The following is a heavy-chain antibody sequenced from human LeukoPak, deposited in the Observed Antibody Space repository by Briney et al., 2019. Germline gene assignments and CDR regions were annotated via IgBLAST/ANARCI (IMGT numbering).Heavy chain of an antibody. J-gene: IGHJ6*02. CDR3: ARVGSARYSSSWGCFEPGMDV. V-gene: IGHV4-34*01. Sequence: SETLSLTCAVYGGSFSGYYWSWIRQPPGKGLEWIGETNHSGSTNYNPSLKSRATISVDPSKHQFSLTLSSVTAADTAVYYCARVGSARYSSSWGCFEPGMDVWGQGTTVTVSS. CDR1: GGSFSGYY. CDR2: TNHSGST. D-gene: IGHD6-13*01.